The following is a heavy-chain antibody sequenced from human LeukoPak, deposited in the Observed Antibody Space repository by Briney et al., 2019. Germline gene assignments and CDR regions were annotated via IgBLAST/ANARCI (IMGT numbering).Heavy chain of an antibody. CDR2: IYYSGST. V-gene: IGHV4-61*01. J-gene: IGHJ6*04. D-gene: IGHD2-2*01. CDR3: ARLGCSSTSCYDYYGMDV. Sequence: PSETLSLTCTVSGGSVSSGSYYWSWIRQPPGKGLEWIGYIYYSGSTNYNHSLKSRVTISVDTSKNQFSLKLSSVTAADTAVYYCARLGCSSTSCYDYYGMDVWGKGTTVTVSS. CDR1: GGSVSSGSYY.